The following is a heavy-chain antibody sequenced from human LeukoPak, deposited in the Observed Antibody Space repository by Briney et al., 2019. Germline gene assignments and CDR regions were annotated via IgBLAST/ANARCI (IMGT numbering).Heavy chain of an antibody. Sequence: SETLSLTCTVSSGSISSHYWSWIRQPPGKGLEWIGYIYTSGSTNYNPSLKSRVTISVDTSKNQFSLKLSSVTAADTAVYYCARRRSDLWSGYYYHYMDVWGKGTTVTVSS. CDR2: IYTSGST. CDR3: ARRRSDLWSGYYYHYMDV. D-gene: IGHD3-3*01. V-gene: IGHV4-4*09. J-gene: IGHJ6*03. CDR1: SGSISSHY.